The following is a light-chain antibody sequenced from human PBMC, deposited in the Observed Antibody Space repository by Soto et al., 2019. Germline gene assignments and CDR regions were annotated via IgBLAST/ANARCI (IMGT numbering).Light chain of an antibody. Sequence: DSQKTQSASTLSASVGDRVTITCRASQSISSWLAWYQQKPGKAPKLLIYDASSLESGVPSRFSGSGSGTEFTLTISSLQPDDFATYYCQQYNSYPTFGQGTRLEIK. CDR1: QSISSW. CDR3: QQYNSYPT. J-gene: IGKJ5*01. CDR2: DAS. V-gene: IGKV1-5*01.